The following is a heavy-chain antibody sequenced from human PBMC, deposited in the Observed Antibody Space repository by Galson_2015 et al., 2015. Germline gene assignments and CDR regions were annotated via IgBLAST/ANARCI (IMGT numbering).Heavy chain of an antibody. Sequence: SVKVSCKASGGNFSSDGVSWVRQAPGQGLEWMGGIIPVFGTKNYAQKFQGRIIISADESTNTAYMELSGLTSDDTAVYYCARGPRVGAISALRLATRQHYFDNWGQGTLVTVSS. CDR2: IIPVFGTK. D-gene: IGHD1-26*01. V-gene: IGHV1-69*13. CDR3: ARGPRVGAISALRLATRQHYFDN. J-gene: IGHJ4*02. CDR1: GGNFSSDG.